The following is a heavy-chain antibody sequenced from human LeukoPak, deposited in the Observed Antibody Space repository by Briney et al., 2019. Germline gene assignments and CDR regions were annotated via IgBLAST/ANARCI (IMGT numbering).Heavy chain of an antibody. CDR3: ARRGTYYYDSSGYYSDY. CDR2: ITSSSSYI. CDR1: GFTFSSYS. J-gene: IGHJ4*02. D-gene: IGHD3-22*01. V-gene: IGHV3-21*04. Sequence: GGSLRLSCAASGFTFSSYSMNWVRQAPGKGLEWVSSITSSSSYIYYADSVKGRFTISRDNSKNTLYLQMNSLRAEDTAVYYCARRGTYYYDSSGYYSDYWGQGTLVTVSS.